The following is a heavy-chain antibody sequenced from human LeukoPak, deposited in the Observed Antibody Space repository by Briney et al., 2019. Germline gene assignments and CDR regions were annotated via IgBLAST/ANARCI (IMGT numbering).Heavy chain of an antibody. D-gene: IGHD3/OR15-3a*01. V-gene: IGHV1-69-2*01. CDR2: VDPEDGES. J-gene: IGHJ4*02. Sequence: ASVKISCKASGYTFTAYYIHWVQQAPGQGLEWMGRVDPEDGESIYAGRFQGRVTMTADTSTNTAYMELSSLGSDDTAVYYCATAPRIFDLDSDNRFGDYWGQGTLVTVSS. CDR1: GYTFTAYY. CDR3: ATAPRIFDLDSDNRFGDY.